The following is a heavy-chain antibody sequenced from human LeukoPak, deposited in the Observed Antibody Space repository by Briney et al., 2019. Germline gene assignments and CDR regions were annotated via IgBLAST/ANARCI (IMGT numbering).Heavy chain of an antibody. CDR1: GFTFSIYA. CDR2: ISYDENDK. V-gene: IGHV3-30*04. CDR3: ARGASVVVAVSWFDP. J-gene: IGHJ5*02. D-gene: IGHD2-15*01. Sequence: PGGSLRLSCAASGFTFSIYAMHWVRQAPGKGLEWVAVISYDENDKYYADSVKGRFTISRDNAKNTLYLQMNSLRAEDTAVYYCARGASVVVAVSWFDPWGQGTLVTVSS.